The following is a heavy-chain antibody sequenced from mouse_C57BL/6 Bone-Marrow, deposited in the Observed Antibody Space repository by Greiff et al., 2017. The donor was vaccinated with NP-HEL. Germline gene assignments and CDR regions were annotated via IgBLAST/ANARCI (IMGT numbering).Heavy chain of an antibody. D-gene: IGHD4-1*01. CDR3: ARGPHLGAMDY. CDR1: GYSITSGYY. J-gene: IGHJ4*01. CDR2: ISYDGSN. Sequence: EVQLVESGPGLVKPSQSLSLTCSVTGYSITSGYYWNWIRQFPGNKLEWMGYISYDGSNNYNPSLKNRISITRDTSKNQFFLKLNSVTTEDTATYYCARGPHLGAMDYWGQGTSVTVSS. V-gene: IGHV3-6*01.